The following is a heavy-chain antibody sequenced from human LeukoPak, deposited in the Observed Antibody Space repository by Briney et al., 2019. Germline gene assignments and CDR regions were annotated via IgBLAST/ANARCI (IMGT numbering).Heavy chain of an antibody. D-gene: IGHD3-10*01. V-gene: IGHV3-48*04. Sequence: PGGSLRLSCAASGFTFSSYSMNWVRQAPGKGLEWVSYISSSSSTTYYADSVKGRFTISRDNAKNSLYLQMNSLRAEDTAVYYCARGRNDYGSGIYYQVSPSDYWGQGTLVTVSS. CDR2: ISSSSSTT. CDR3: ARGRNDYGSGIYYQVSPSDY. CDR1: GFTFSSYS. J-gene: IGHJ4*02.